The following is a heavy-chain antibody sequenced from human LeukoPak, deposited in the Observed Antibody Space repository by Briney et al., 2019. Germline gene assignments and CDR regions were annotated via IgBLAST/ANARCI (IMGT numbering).Heavy chain of an antibody. CDR2: IYYSGST. D-gene: IGHD3-9*01. V-gene: IGHV4-31*03. CDR3: ARGGPPGECYDILTGSTYGMDV. CDR1: GGSISSGGYY. J-gene: IGHJ6*02. Sequence: SQTLSLACTVSGGSISSGGYYWSWIRQHPGKGLEWIGYIYYSGSTYYNPSLKSRVTISVDTSKNQFSLKLSSVTAADTAVYYCARGGPPGECYDILTGSTYGMDVWGQGTTVTVSS.